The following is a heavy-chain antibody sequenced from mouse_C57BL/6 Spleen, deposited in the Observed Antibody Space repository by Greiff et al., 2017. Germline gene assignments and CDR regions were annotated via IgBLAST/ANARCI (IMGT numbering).Heavy chain of an antibody. V-gene: IGHV10-3*01. Sequence: EVQVVESGGGLVQPKGSLKLSCAASGFTFNTYAMHWVRQAPGKGLEWVARIRSKSSNYATYYADSVKDRFTISRDDSQSMLYLQMNNLKTEDTAMYYCVRVDYYYGSSSYYAMDYWGQGTSVTVSS. CDR1: GFTFNTYA. J-gene: IGHJ4*01. CDR3: VRVDYYYGSSSYYAMDY. CDR2: IRSKSSNYAT. D-gene: IGHD1-1*01.